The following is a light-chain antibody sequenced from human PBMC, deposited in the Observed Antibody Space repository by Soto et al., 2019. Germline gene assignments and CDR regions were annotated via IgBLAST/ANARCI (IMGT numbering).Light chain of an antibody. Sequence: QSVLTQPASMSGSPGQSIAISCTGTSSDIGNYNLVSWFQQHPGEAPKLIIYEVTTRPSGVSDRFSGSKSGNTASLTISGLQAEDEADYYCCSYAGGDSFVFGGGTKLTVL. V-gene: IGLV2-23*02. CDR2: EVT. CDR3: CSYAGGDSFV. CDR1: SSDIGNYNL. J-gene: IGLJ2*01.